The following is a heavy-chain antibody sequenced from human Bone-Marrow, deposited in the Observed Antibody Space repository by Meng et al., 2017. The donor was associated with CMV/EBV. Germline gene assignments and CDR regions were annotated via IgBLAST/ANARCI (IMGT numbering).Heavy chain of an antibody. V-gene: IGHV3-30*04. CDR3: ARDRCDSVVVPSSIDS. D-gene: IGHD3-22*01. Sequence: GESLKISCAASGFTFSGHAMHWVRQAPGKGLQWVSRISYDGSNTYHADSVQGRFTISRDNSKNTLYLQMNSLRAEDTAVYYCARDRCDSVVVPSSIDSWGQGTQVTGSS. CDR2: ISYDGSNT. J-gene: IGHJ4*02. CDR1: GFTFSGHA.